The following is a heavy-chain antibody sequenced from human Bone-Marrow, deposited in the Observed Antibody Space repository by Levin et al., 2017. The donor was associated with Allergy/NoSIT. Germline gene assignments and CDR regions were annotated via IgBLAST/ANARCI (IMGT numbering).Heavy chain of an antibody. Sequence: SETLSLTCTVSGGSISSGDYYWSWIRQPPGKGLEWIGYIYYSGSTYYNPSLKSRVTISVDTSKNQFSLKLSSVTAADTAVYYCARVSRLRLGELSSPFDYWGQGTLVTVSS. CDR1: GGSISSGDYY. J-gene: IGHJ4*02. CDR2: IYYSGST. CDR3: ARVSRLRLGELSSPFDY. D-gene: IGHD3-16*02. V-gene: IGHV4-30-4*01.